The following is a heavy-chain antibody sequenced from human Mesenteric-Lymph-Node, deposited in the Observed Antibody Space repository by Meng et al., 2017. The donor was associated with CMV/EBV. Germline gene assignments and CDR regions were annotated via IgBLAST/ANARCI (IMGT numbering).Heavy chain of an antibody. CDR1: GYTFSSYW. J-gene: IGHJ6*02. Sequence: GGSLRLSCAASGYTFSSYWMLWVRQAPGKGLEWVSRISGDGSSTDYADSAKGRFTISRDNSKNTLFLQMNSLRADDTAVYYCAKDRCGSASCSLGMDVWGQGTTVTVSS. CDR3: AKDRCGSASCSLGMDV. CDR2: ISGDGSST. D-gene: IGHD2-2*01. V-gene: IGHV3-74*01.